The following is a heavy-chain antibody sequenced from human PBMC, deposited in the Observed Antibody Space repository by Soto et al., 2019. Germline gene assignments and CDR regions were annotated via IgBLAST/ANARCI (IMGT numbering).Heavy chain of an antibody. CDR3: AKERNSSGYYGYYGMDV. V-gene: IGHV3-23*01. D-gene: IGHD3-22*01. J-gene: IGHJ6*02. Sequence: GGSLRLYCAASGFMLTSYAMSWVRQAPGKGLEWVSALSSSGVGTYYADSVKGRFTISRDNSKNTLFLQMNSLRVEDTAVYYCAKERNSSGYYGYYGMDVWGQGTTVTVSS. CDR2: LSSSGVGT. CDR1: GFMLTSYA.